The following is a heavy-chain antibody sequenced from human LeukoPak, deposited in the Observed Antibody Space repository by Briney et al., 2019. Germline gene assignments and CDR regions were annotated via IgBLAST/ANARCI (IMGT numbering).Heavy chain of an antibody. D-gene: IGHD3-3*01. CDR3: AREVFLEWPTTETFDY. J-gene: IGHJ4*02. V-gene: IGHV1-2*02. Sequence: ASVKVSFKASGYTFTGYYMHWVRQAPGQGLEWMVWINPNSGGTNYAQKFQGRVTMTRDTSISTAYMELSRLRSDDTAVYYCAREVFLEWPTTETFDYWGQGTLVTVSS. CDR2: INPNSGGT. CDR1: GYTFTGYY.